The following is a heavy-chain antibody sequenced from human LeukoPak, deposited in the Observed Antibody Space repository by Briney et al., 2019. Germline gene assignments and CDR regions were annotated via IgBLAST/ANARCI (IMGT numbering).Heavy chain of an antibody. D-gene: IGHD3-10*01. CDR1: GGSFSGYY. CDR3: ARLARYGSGSYYNAHYYYYYMDV. V-gene: IGHV4-34*01. CDR2: INHSGST. J-gene: IGHJ6*03. Sequence: SETLSLTCAVYGGSFSGYYWSWIRQPPGKGLEWIGEINHSGSTDYNPSLKSRVTISVDTSKNQFSLKLSSVTAADTAVYYCARLARYGSGSYYNAHYYYYYMDVWGKGTTVTISS.